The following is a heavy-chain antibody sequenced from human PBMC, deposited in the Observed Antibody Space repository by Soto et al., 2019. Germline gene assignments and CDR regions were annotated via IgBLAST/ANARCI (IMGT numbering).Heavy chain of an antibody. CDR1: GFTFSDYY. V-gene: IGHV3-11*04. CDR3: AIDQTYYYDSSGPKNAFDI. Sequence: PGGSLRLSCAASGFTFSDYYMSWIRQAPGKGLEWVSYISSSSSTIYYADSVKGRFTISRDNAKNSLYLQMNSLRAEDTALYYCAIDQTYYYDSSGPKNAFDIWGQGTMVTVSS. CDR2: ISSSSSTI. D-gene: IGHD3-22*01. J-gene: IGHJ3*02.